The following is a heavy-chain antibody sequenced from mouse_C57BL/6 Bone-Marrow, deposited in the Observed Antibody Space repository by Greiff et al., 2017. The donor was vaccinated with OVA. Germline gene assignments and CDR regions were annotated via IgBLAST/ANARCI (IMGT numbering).Heavy chain of an antibody. Sequence: QVQLQQPGAELVKPGASVKLSCKASGSTFTTYWIPWVKQRPGQGLEWIGTFYPGGGSINYNENFKGKATLTVDTSSSTAYMQLSSLTSEDAAVYYCARVYYGNYGAYWGQGTLVTVSA. J-gene: IGHJ3*01. V-gene: IGHV1-55*01. CDR3: ARVYYGNYGAY. D-gene: IGHD2-1*01. CDR2: FYPGGGSI. CDR1: GSTFTTYW.